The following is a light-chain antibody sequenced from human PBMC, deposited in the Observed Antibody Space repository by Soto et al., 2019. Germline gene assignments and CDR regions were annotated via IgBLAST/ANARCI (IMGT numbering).Light chain of an antibody. Sequence: QSVLTQPPSVSGAPGQRVTSSCTGSSSNIGAGYDVHWYQQLPGTAPKVFIYGNSNRPSGVPDRFSGSKSGTSASLAITGLQAEDEADYYCQSYDTSLSGSVFGGGTKVTVL. CDR3: QSYDTSLSGSV. J-gene: IGLJ2*01. CDR2: GNS. V-gene: IGLV1-40*01. CDR1: SSNIGAGYD.